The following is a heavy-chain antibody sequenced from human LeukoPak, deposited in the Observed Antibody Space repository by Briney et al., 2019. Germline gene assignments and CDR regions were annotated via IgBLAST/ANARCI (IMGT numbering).Heavy chain of an antibody. D-gene: IGHD3-3*01. Sequence: GGSLRLSCAASGFTFSSYAMHWVRQAPGKGLERVAVISYDGSNKYYADSVKGRFTISRDNSKNTLYLQMNSLRAEDTAVYYCAKDGGSITIFARPYFDYWGQGTLVTVSS. CDR3: AKDGGSITIFARPYFDY. CDR1: GFTFSSYA. CDR2: ISYDGSNK. J-gene: IGHJ4*02. V-gene: IGHV3-30-3*01.